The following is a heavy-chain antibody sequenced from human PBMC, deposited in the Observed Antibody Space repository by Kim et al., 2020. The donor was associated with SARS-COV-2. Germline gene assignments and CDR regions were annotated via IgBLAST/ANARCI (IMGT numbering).Heavy chain of an antibody. V-gene: IGHV6-1*01. D-gene: IGHD6-13*01. J-gene: IGHJ4*02. CDR3: ARERVIGHLDY. CDR2: N. Sequence: NDYAVAVKIRITVNPDTSKNQFSRQLKSVTPDDTAVYYCARERVIGHLDYWGQGTLVTVSS.